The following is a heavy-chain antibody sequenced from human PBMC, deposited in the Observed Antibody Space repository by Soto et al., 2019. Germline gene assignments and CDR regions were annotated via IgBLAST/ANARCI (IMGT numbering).Heavy chain of an antibody. V-gene: IGHV3-30*18. D-gene: IGHD3-10*01. J-gene: IGHJ6*02. CDR3: AKDGSGSLKIYYYGMDV. Sequence: QVQLVESGGGVVQPGRSLRLSCAASGFTFSSYGMHWVRQAPGKGLEWVAVISYDGSNKYYADSVKGRFTISRDNSKNTLYLQMNSLRAEDTAVYYCAKDGSGSLKIYYYGMDVWGQGTTVTVSS. CDR1: GFTFSSYG. CDR2: ISYDGSNK.